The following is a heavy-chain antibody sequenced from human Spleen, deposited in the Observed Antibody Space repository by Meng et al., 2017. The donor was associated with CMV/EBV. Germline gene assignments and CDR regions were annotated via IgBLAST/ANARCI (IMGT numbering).Heavy chain of an antibody. CDR3: VKEPGDWDPDY. V-gene: IGHV3-21*01. D-gene: IGHD3/OR15-3a*01. Sequence: GGSLKISCAASGFTFSSYSMNWVRQAPGKGLEWVSSISSSSSYIYYADSVKGRFTISRDNAKNSLYLQMNSLRAEDTAVYYCVKEPGDWDPDYWGQGTLVTV. J-gene: IGHJ4*02. CDR1: GFTFSSYS. CDR2: ISSSSSYI.